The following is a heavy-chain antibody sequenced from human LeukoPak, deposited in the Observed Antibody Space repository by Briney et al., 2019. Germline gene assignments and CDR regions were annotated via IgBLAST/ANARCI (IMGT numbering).Heavy chain of an antibody. Sequence: SETLSLTCTVSGDSISSYYWSWIRQPPGKGLEWIAYISYSGSTNYNPSLKGRVTISVDTSKNQFSLNLSSVTAADTAVYYCARPLVRNWVDPWGQGTLVTVSS. CDR3: ARPLVRNWVDP. D-gene: IGHD2-21*01. J-gene: IGHJ5*02. CDR1: GDSISSYY. V-gene: IGHV4-59*01. CDR2: ISYSGST.